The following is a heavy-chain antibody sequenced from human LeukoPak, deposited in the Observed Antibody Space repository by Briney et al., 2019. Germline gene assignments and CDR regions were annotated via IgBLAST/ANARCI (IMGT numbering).Heavy chain of an antibody. D-gene: IGHD5/OR15-5a*01. J-gene: IGHJ4*02. V-gene: IGHV1-18*01. CDR3: ARGSGVYLDPHTSSDY. CDR2: ISAYNGNT. Sequence: GASVKVSCKASGYTFTSYGISWVRQAPGQGLEWMGWISAYNGNTNYAQKFQGRVTITADKSTSTAYMELSSLRSEDTAVYYCARGSGVYLDPHTSSDYWGQGTLVTVSS. CDR1: GYTFTSYG.